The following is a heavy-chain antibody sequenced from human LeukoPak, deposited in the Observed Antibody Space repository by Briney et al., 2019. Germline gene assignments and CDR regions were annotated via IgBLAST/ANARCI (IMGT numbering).Heavy chain of an antibody. J-gene: IGHJ5*02. V-gene: IGHV1-2*02. Sequence: ASVKVSCKASGYTFTGYYMHWVRQAPGQGLEWMGWINPNSGGTNYAQKFQGRVTMTRDTSISTAYMELSRLRSDDTAVYYCAREYYDYVWGSYRLGSNNWFDPWGQGTLVTVSS. CDR1: GYTFTGYY. D-gene: IGHD3-16*02. CDR2: INPNSGGT. CDR3: AREYYDYVWGSYRLGSNNWFDP.